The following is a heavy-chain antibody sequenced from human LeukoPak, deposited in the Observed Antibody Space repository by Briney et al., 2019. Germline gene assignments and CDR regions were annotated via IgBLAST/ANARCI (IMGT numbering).Heavy chain of an antibody. D-gene: IGHD6-13*01. Sequence: GGSLRLSCAASGFTFSTYAMHWVRPAAGKGLEYISAICGNGDRTYYAHSVKGRFTISRDNSRNTLYLQMGSLRAEDMAVYYCLSSSWLGSWGQGTLVTVSS. J-gene: IGHJ5*02. V-gene: IGHV3-64*01. CDR3: LSSSWLGS. CDR2: ICGNGDRT. CDR1: GFTFSTYA.